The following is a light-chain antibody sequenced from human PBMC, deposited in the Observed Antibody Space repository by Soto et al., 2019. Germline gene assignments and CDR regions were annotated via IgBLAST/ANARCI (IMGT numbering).Light chain of an antibody. CDR3: QQTYNSPLT. CDR1: QSISSY. V-gene: IGKV1-39*01. CDR2: AAS. J-gene: IGKJ4*01. Sequence: DIQMTQSPSSLSASVGDRVTITCRASQSISSYLNWYQQKPGKAPKLLIYAASSLQSGVPSRFSGSGSGTDFTLTISSLQPEDSATYYCQQTYNSPLTCGGGTKVEIK.